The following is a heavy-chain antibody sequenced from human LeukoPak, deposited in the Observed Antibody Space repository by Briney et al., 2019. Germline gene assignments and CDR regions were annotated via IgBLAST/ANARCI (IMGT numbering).Heavy chain of an antibody. Sequence: ASVKVSCKASGYTFTGYYMHWVRQAPGQGLEWMGWIHPNSGGTNYAQKFQGRVTMTRDTSISTAYMELSSLRSEDTAVYYCARDQITMIVVGLSYYGMDVWGQGTTVTVSS. V-gene: IGHV1-2*02. CDR1: GYTFTGYY. D-gene: IGHD3-22*01. CDR3: ARDQITMIVVGLSYYGMDV. J-gene: IGHJ6*02. CDR2: IHPNSGGT.